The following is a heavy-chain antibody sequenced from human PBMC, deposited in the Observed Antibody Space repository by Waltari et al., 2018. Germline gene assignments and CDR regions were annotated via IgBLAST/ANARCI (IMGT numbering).Heavy chain of an antibody. CDR1: GFTFSNYW. CDR3: ARDVDWGVGALGY. D-gene: IGHD1-26*01. J-gene: IGHJ4*02. Sequence: EVQLVESGGGLVQPGGSLRLYCAASGFTFSNYWMHWVRQIPGKGLMGVSRINSDGTNIVYADSVRGRFTISKDNAKNTLYLQMNSLSAEDTAVYYCARDVDWGVGALGYWGQGTPVTVS. V-gene: IGHV3-74*01. CDR2: INSDGTNI.